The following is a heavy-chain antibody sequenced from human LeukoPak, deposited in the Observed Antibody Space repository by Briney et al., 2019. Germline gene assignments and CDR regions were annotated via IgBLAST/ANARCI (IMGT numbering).Heavy chain of an antibody. Sequence: GGSLRLSCAASGFTFDDYGMSWVRQGPGKGLEWVSCINWNGGSTGYADSVKGRFTISRDNAKNSLYLQMNSLRVEDTALYYCARESGRGYDSYFDYWGQGILVTVSS. CDR2: INWNGGST. V-gene: IGHV3-20*04. CDR3: ARESGRGYDSYFDY. D-gene: IGHD5-12*01. J-gene: IGHJ4*02. CDR1: GFTFDDYG.